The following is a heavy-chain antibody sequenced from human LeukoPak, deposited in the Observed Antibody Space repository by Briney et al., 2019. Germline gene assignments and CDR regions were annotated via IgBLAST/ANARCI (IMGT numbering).Heavy chain of an antibody. J-gene: IGHJ4*02. CDR1: GFTVSSHY. V-gene: IGHV3-53*01. CDR2: IDNGGST. Sequence: PRGSLRLSCAASGFTVSSHYMSWVRRAPGKGLEWVSVIDNGGSTYYADSVKGRFAISRDHSKNTLYLQMNSLRAEDTAVYYCARSGTVATITDYWGQGTLVTVSS. D-gene: IGHD5-12*01. CDR3: ARSGTVATITDY.